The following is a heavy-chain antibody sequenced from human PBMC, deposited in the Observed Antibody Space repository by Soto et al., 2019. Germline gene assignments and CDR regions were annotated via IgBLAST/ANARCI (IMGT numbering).Heavy chain of an antibody. D-gene: IGHD2-15*01. V-gene: IGHV1-69*13. Sequence: AEKVRCKASGGAFNNYSINWVRQAPGQGLEWMGGIIPIFGTANYAQKFQGRVTITADESTSTAYMELSSLRSEDTAVYYCARYCSGGSCGDYYYGMDVWGQGTTVTVSS. CDR1: GGAFNNYS. CDR3: ARYCSGGSCGDYYYGMDV. J-gene: IGHJ6*02. CDR2: IIPIFGTA.